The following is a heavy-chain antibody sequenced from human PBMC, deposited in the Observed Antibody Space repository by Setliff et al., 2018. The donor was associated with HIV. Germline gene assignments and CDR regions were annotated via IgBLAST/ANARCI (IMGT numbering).Heavy chain of an antibody. CDR2: IYLGDSDT. J-gene: IGHJ4*02. D-gene: IGHD2-15*01. V-gene: IGHV5-51*03. Sequence: GKSLKISCEGFGYSFNGYWIAWVRQMPGDGLEWMGAIYLGDSDTRYNPSFQGQVTILAAKSINTAFLQWSSLKASDTAMYYCARSGSANWYVDYWGQGTSVTVSS. CDR1: GYSFNGYW. CDR3: ARSGSANWYVDY.